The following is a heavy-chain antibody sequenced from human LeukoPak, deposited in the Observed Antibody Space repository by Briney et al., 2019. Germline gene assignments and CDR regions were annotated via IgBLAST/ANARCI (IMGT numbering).Heavy chain of an antibody. CDR1: GFTFSSYS. CDR3: ARDPYSGGYGDYYYYYMDV. CDR2: ISSSSYI. Sequence: PGGSLRLSCAASGFTFSSYSMNWVRQAPGKGLEWVSSISSSSYIYYADSVKGRFTISRDNAKNSLYLQMNSLRAEDTAVYYCARDPYSGGYGDYYYYYMDVWGKGTTVTISS. D-gene: IGHD1-26*01. V-gene: IGHV3-21*01. J-gene: IGHJ6*03.